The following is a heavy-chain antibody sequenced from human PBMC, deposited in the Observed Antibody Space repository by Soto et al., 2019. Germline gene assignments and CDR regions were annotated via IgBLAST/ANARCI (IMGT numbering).Heavy chain of an antibody. Sequence: TGGSLRLSCAASGFTFDDYAMHWVRQAPGKGLEWVSGIGWNSGTIGYADSVKGRFTISRDNAKNSLYLQMNSLRVEDTALYYCAKDRASGSPSYYGMDVWGQGTTVTVSS. V-gene: IGHV3-9*01. CDR1: GFTFDDYA. CDR3: AKDRASGSPSYYGMDV. CDR2: IGWNSGTI. D-gene: IGHD2-15*01. J-gene: IGHJ6*02.